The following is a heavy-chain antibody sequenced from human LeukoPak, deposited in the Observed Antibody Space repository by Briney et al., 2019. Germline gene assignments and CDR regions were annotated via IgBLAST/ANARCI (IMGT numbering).Heavy chain of an antibody. CDR2: ISSSSSYI. CDR1: GFTFSSYS. CDR3: ARETEYSTSSSYFDY. J-gene: IGHJ4*02. Sequence: GGSLRLSCAASGFTFSSYSMNWVRQAPGKGLEWVSSISSSSSYIYYADSVKGRFTISRDNAKNSLYLQMNSLRAEDTAVYYCARETEYSTSSSYFDYWGQGTLVIVSS. D-gene: IGHD6-6*01. V-gene: IGHV3-21*01.